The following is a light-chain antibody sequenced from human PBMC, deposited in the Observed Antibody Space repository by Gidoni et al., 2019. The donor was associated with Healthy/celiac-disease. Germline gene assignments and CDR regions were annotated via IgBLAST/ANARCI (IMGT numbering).Light chain of an antibody. CDR2: AAS. CDR1: QGISSY. J-gene: IGKJ5*01. CDR3: QQLNSYPIT. V-gene: IGKV1-9*01. Sequence: IQLTQSPSSLSASVGDRVTITCRASQGISSYLAWYQQKPGKAPKLLIYAASTLQSGVPSRFSGSGSGTDFTLTISRLQPEDFATYYWQQLNSYPITFGEGTRLEIK.